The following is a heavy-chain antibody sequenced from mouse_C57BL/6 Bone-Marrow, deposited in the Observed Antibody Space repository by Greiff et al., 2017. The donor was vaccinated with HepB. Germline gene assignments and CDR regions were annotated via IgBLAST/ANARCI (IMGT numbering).Heavy chain of an antibody. CDR3: ARRVTTMDY. J-gene: IGHJ4*01. CDR1: GFTFSSYA. D-gene: IGHD2-12*01. V-gene: IGHV5-4*03. Sequence: EVKLEESGGGLVKPGGSLKLSCAASGFTFSSYAMSWVRQTPEKRLEWVATISDGGSYTYYPDNVKGRFTISRDNAKNNLYLQMSHLKSEDTAMYYCARRVTTMDYWGQGTSVTVSS. CDR2: ISDGGSYT.